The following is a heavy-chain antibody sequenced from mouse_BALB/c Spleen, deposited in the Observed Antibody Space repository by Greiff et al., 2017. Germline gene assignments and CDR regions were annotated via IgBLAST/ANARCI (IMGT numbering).Heavy chain of an antibody. CDR1: GFTFSSFG. D-gene: IGHD1-2*01. CDR3: ARSYGYVNFDY. CDR2: ISSGSSTI. V-gene: IGHV5-17*02. Sequence: EVKVVESGGGLVQPGGSRKLSCAASGFTFSSFGMHWVRQAPEKGLEWVAYISSGSSTIYYADTVKGRFTISRDNPKNTLFLQMTSLRSEDTAMYYCARSYGYVNFDYWGQGTTLTVSS. J-gene: IGHJ2*01.